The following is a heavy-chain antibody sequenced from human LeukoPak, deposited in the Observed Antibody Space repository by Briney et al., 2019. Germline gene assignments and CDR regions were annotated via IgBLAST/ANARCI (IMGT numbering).Heavy chain of an antibody. CDR2: INTDGSST. J-gene: IGHJ5*01. Sequence: GGSLRLSCAASGFIFSRAWMHWVRQAPGKGLVWVSRINTDGSSTSYGDSVQGRFTISRDNAKNTLYLQMSSLTAEDTALYYCARANPNDSWFHSWGQGTLVTVSS. CDR1: GFIFSRAW. CDR3: ARANPNDSWFHS. V-gene: IGHV3-74*01.